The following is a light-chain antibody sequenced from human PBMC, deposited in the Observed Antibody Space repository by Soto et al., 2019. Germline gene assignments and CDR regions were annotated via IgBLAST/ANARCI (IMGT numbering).Light chain of an antibody. Sequence: DIQMTQSPSSLSASLGDRVTITCRGSQSISSYLNWYQQKPGKAPKLLIYAASSLQSGVPSRFSGSGSGTDFTLTISSLQPEDFATYYCQQSYSTPITFGQGTRLEIK. CDR1: QSISSY. V-gene: IGKV1-39*01. CDR3: QQSYSTPIT. J-gene: IGKJ5*01. CDR2: AAS.